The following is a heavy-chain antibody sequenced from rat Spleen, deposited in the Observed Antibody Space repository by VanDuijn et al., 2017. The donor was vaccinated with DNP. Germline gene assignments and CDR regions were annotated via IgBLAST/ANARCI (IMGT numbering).Heavy chain of an antibody. CDR1: GYTFTTYY. V-gene: IGHV1-43*01. D-gene: IGHD4-3*01. CDR2: INTGSGGT. J-gene: IGHJ3*01. CDR3: ASSWVGVRGIWFAF. Sequence: QVQLRQSGAEPAKPGSSVKISCKASGYTFTTYYMTWIKQTTGQGLEYLGYINTGSGGTNYNEKFRGKATLTVDTSSNTAFMQLSSLTPDDSAVYYCASSWVGVRGIWFAFWGQGTLVTVSS.